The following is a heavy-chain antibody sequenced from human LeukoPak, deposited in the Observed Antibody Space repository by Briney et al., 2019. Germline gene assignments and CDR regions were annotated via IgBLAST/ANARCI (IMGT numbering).Heavy chain of an antibody. CDR3: ARSVYSSGWYEYYFDY. V-gene: IGHV4-39*07. Sequence: SETLSLTCTVSGGSISSSSYYWGWIRQPPGKGLEWIGSIYYSGSTNYNPSLKSRVTISVDTSKNQFSLKLSSVTAADTAVYYCARSVYSSGWYEYYFDYWGQGTLVTVSS. CDR1: GGSISSSSYY. CDR2: IYYSGST. D-gene: IGHD6-19*01. J-gene: IGHJ4*02.